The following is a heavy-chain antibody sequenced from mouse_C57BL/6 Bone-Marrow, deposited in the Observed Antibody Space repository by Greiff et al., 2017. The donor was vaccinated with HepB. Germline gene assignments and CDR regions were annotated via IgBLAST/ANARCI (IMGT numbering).Heavy chain of an antibody. Sequence: EVHLVESGPELVKPGASVKISCKASGYSFTDYNMNWVKQSNGKSLEWIGVINPNYGTTSYNQKFKGKATLTVDQSSSTAYMQLNSLTSEDSAVYYCARRAYYGSNQGAMDYWGQGTSVTVSS. CDR2: INPNYGTT. CDR1: GYSFTDYN. V-gene: IGHV1-39*01. CDR3: ARRAYYGSNQGAMDY. D-gene: IGHD1-1*01. J-gene: IGHJ4*01.